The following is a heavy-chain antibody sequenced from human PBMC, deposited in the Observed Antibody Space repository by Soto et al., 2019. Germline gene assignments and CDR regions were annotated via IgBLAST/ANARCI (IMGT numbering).Heavy chain of an antibody. D-gene: IGHD1-1*01. CDR1: GFTFSSYG. CDR3: AKEGPITNWYFDY. J-gene: IGHJ4*02. CDR2: ISYDGKVA. Sequence: QVQLVESGGGVVQPGRSLRLSCAASGFTFSSYGMHWVRQAPGKGLEWVTVISYDGKVAYYADSVKGRFTISRDKSKNTLYLQMNSLRTEDTAMYYCAKEGPITNWYFDYWGQGTLVTVSS. V-gene: IGHV3-30*18.